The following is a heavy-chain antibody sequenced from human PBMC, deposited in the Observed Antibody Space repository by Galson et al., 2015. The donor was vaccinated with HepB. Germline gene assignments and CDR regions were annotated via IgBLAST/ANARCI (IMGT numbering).Heavy chain of an antibody. J-gene: IGHJ4*02. CDR2: VTGGGEIT. D-gene: IGHD3-16*01. CDR1: GFRFTKYT. Sequence: SLRLSCAASGFRFTKYTMAWVRQVPGKGLEWVSAVTGGGEITYFADSVRGRFSISKDISQNTVHLQMNRLRVEDTAIYHCAKVAILGGTPHYIDFLGRGTLVTVSS. V-gene: IGHV3-23*01. CDR3: AKVAILGGTPHYIDF.